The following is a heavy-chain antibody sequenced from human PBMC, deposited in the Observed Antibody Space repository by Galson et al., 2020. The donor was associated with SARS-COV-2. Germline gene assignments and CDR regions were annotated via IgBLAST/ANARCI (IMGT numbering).Heavy chain of an antibody. CDR3: AKMVSPMILVVVTTPFDY. V-gene: IGHV3-23*01. D-gene: IGHD3-22*01. CDR2: ISGSGGST. J-gene: IGHJ4*02. Sequence: GESLKISCAASGFTFSSYAMSWVRQAPGKGLEWVSGISGSGGSTYYADSVKGRFTISRDNSKNTLYLQMNSLRAEDTAVYYCAKMVSPMILVVVTTPFDYWGQGALVTVSS. CDR1: GFTFSSYA.